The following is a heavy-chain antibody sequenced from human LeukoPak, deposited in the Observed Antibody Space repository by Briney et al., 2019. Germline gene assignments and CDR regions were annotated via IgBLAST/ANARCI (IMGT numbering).Heavy chain of an antibody. Sequence: GGSLRLSCAASGFTFSSYGMHWVRQAPGKGLEWVAFIRYDGSNKYYADSVKGRFTISRDNSKNTLYLQMNSLRAEDTAVFYCAKESTPTPYDFWSGTYDAFDIWGQGTMVTVSS. CDR3: AKESTPTPYDFWSGTYDAFDI. J-gene: IGHJ3*02. CDR2: IRYDGSNK. CDR1: GFTFSSYG. V-gene: IGHV3-30*02. D-gene: IGHD3-3*01.